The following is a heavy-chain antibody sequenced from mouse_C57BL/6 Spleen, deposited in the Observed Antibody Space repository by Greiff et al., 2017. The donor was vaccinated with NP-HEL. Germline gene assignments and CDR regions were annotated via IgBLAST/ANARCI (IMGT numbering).Heavy chain of an antibody. CDR2: IYPGDGDT. CDR1: GYAFSSYW. V-gene: IGHV1-80*01. Sequence: VQLQQSGAELVKPGASVKISCKASGYAFSSYWMNWVKQRPGKGLEWIGQIYPGDGDTNYNGKFKGKATLTADKSSSTAYMQLSSLTSEDSAVYFCARGTGLHWYFDVWGTGTTVTVSS. CDR3: ARGTGLHWYFDV. J-gene: IGHJ1*03. D-gene: IGHD4-1*01.